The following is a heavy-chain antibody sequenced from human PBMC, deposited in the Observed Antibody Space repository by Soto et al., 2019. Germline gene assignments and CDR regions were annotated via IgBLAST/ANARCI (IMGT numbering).Heavy chain of an antibody. CDR3: ARDQADSSGWYPGGYYYYGMDV. Sequence: ASVKVSCKASGYTFSSYGISWVRQAPGQGLEWMGWISAYNGNTNYAQKLQGRVTMTTDTSTSTAYMELRSLRSDDTAEYYCARDQADSSGWYPGGYYYYGMDVWGQGTTVTVS. CDR2: ISAYNGNT. V-gene: IGHV1-18*01. J-gene: IGHJ6*02. CDR1: GYTFSSYG. D-gene: IGHD6-19*01.